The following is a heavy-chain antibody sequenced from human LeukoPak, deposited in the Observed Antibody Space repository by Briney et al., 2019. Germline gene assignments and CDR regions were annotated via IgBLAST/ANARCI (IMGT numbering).Heavy chain of an antibody. CDR3: ARGDSGNYFDY. CDR2: IIPIFGTA. CDR1: GGTFSSYA. Sequence: GXSVXLSCKASGGTFSSYAISWVRQAPGQGLEWMGGIIPIFGTANYAQKFQGRVTITADESTSTAYMELSSLRSEDTAVYYCARGDSGNYFDYWGQGTLVTVSS. J-gene: IGHJ4*02. V-gene: IGHV1-69*13. D-gene: IGHD3-10*01.